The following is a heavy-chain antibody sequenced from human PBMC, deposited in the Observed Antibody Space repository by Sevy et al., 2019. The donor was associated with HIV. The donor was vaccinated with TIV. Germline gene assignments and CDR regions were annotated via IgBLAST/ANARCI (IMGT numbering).Heavy chain of an antibody. D-gene: IGHD6-13*01. CDR3: ARPQRPSGYCSSGDAFDV. J-gene: IGHJ3*01. Sequence: ASVKVSCKASGDTFSGYAINWVRQTPGQGLEWMGWIVPSFDLSKYAQKFQGRVTFIADESTDTAYMKLSSLRSDDTAVYYCARPQRPSGYCSSGDAFDVWGHGTMVTVSS. V-gene: IGHV1-69*13. CDR2: IVPSFDLS. CDR1: GDTFSGYA.